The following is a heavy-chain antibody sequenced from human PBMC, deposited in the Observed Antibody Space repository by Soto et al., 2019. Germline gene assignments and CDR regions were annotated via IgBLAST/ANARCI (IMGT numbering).Heavy chain of an antibody. CDR2: ISSSSSYI. J-gene: IGHJ3*02. Sequence: EVQLVESGGGLVKPGGSLRLSCAASGFTFSRYSMNWVRQAPGKGLEWVSSISSSSSYIYYADSVKGRFTISRDNAKNSLYLQMNSLIAEDTAVYYCARSREEHAFDIWGQGTMVTVSS. CDR1: GFTFSRYS. V-gene: IGHV3-21*01. D-gene: IGHD1-1*01. CDR3: ARSREEHAFDI.